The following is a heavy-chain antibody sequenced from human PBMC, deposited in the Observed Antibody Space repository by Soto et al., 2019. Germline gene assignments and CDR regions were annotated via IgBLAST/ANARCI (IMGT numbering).Heavy chain of an antibody. CDR2: MNPDSGKT. V-gene: IGHV1-8*02. J-gene: IGHJ6*02. CDR3: ARRGIGDALDV. Sequence: QVQLVQSGAEVKKPGASVKVSCKASGYTFTSYDINWVRQAAGQGLERMGWMNPDSGKTGYAQMFQGRVTMTRNTSLWTAYMELSSLRFEDTAVYYCARRGIGDALDVWGQGTTVSVSS. CDR1: GYTFTSYD.